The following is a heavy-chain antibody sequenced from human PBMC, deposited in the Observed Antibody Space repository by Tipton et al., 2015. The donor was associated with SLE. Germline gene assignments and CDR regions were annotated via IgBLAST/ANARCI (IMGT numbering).Heavy chain of an antibody. Sequence: SLRLSCAASGFTFSSYAMHWVRQAPGKGLEWVAVISYDGSNKYYADSVKGRFTISRDNSKNTLYLQMNSLRAEDTAVYYCASIVGATTSFDYWGQGTLVTVSS. D-gene: IGHD1-26*01. J-gene: IGHJ4*02. V-gene: IGHV3-30-3*01. CDR3: ASIVGATTSFDY. CDR2: ISYDGSNK. CDR1: GFTFSSYA.